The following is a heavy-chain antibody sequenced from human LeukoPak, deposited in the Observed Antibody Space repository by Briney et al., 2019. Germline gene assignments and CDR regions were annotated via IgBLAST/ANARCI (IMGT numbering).Heavy chain of an antibody. CDR3: ARDCSSTSCYRSGLDP. V-gene: IGHV3-74*01. CDR1: GFTFSGYW. D-gene: IGHD2-2*01. Sequence: GGSLRLSCAASGFTFSGYWMHWVRQAPGKGLVWVSRINNDGSSTNYADSVKGRFTISRDNAKNTLYLQMNSLRAEDTAVYYCARDCSSTSCYRSGLDPWGQGTLVTVSS. J-gene: IGHJ5*02. CDR2: INNDGSST.